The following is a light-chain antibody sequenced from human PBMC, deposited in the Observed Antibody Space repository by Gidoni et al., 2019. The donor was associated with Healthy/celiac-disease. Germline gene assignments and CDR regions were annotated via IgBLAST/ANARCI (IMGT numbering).Light chain of an antibody. CDR2: YDS. Sequence: SSVLTQPPSVSVAPGKTARITCGGNNIGSKSVHWYQQKPGQAPVLVIYYDSDRPSGIPERFSGSNSGNTATLTISRVEAGDEADYYCQVWDSSNDAVVFGGGTKLTVL. V-gene: IGLV3-21*04. CDR1: NIGSKS. J-gene: IGLJ2*01. CDR3: QVWDSSNDAVV.